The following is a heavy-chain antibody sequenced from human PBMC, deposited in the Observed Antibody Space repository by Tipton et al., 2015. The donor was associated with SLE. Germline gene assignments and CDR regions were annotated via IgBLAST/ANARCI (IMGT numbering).Heavy chain of an antibody. CDR2: ISGTSGNI. V-gene: IGHV3-9*01. CDR3: ARASSTAFDY. Sequence: RSLRLSCTASGFTFDDYAMHWVRQAPGKGLEWVSGISGTSGNIEYADSVKGRFTISRDNAKNSLYLQMNSLRAEDTAVYYCARASSTAFDYWGQGTLVTVSS. J-gene: IGHJ4*02. D-gene: IGHD2-2*01. CDR1: GFTFDDYA.